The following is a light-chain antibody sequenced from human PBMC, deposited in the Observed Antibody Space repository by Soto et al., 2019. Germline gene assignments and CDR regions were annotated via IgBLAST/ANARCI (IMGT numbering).Light chain of an antibody. CDR1: SSDVGSYNL. Sequence: QSALTQPASVSGSPGQSITISCTGTSSDVGSYNLVSWYQQHPGKAPKIMIYEVSKRPSGVSNRFSGSKSGNTASLTISGLQAEDETDYYCCSYAGSSTFEWVFGGGTKVTVL. V-gene: IGLV2-23*02. CDR2: EVS. CDR3: CSYAGSSTFEWV. J-gene: IGLJ3*02.